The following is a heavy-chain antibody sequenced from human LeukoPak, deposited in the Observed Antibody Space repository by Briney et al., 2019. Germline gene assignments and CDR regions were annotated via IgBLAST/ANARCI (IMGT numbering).Heavy chain of an antibody. D-gene: IGHD4-11*01. CDR1: GFTFSSYA. CDR2: ISYDGSSK. Sequence: GGSLRLSCAASGFTFSSYAMSWVRQAPGKGLEWVAVISYDGSSKYFADSVEGRFTISRDNSKNTLYLQMNSLRPEDTAVYYCAKGLNSNWVGWFDPWGQGTLVTVSS. J-gene: IGHJ5*02. V-gene: IGHV3-30*18. CDR3: AKGLNSNWVGWFDP.